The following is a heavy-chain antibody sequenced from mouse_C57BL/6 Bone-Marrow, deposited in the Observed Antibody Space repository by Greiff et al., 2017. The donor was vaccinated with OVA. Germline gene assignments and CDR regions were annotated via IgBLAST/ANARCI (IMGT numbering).Heavy chain of an antibody. J-gene: IGHJ1*03. V-gene: IGHV1-54*01. CDR2: INPGSGGT. CDR1: GYAFTNYL. Sequence: QVQLQQSGAELVRPGTSVKVSCKASGYAFTNYLIEWVKQRPGQGLEWIGVINPGSGGTNYNEKFKGTVTLTADKSSSNAYMQLSSLTSEDSAVYFCARAFYYYGSSSHWYFDVWGTGTTVTVSS. CDR3: ARAFYYYGSSSHWYFDV. D-gene: IGHD1-1*01.